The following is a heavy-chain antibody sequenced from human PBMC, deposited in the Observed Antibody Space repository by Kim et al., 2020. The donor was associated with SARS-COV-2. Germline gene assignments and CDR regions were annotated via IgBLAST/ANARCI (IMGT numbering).Heavy chain of an antibody. V-gene: IGHV3-74*01. CDR2: INSDGSTA. J-gene: IGHJ4*02. D-gene: IGHD3-9*01. CDR3: VRELLRNFDY. Sequence: GGSLRLSCVGSGFTFSTYWMHWVRQAPGKGLVWVSNINSDGSTASYADSVRGQFTISRDNAKNTLYLQMHSLRAEDTAIYYCVRELLRNFDYWGQGTLLT. CDR1: GFTFSTYW.